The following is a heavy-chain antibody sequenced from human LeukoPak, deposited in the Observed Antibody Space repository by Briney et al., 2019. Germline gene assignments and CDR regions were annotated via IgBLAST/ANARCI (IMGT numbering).Heavy chain of an antibody. CDR2: INTNTGNP. CDR1: GYTFTSYA. CDR3: ARGAPLVSMGYYYYYYMDV. J-gene: IGHJ6*03. D-gene: IGHD2-8*01. V-gene: IGHV7-4-1*02. Sequence: ASVKVSCKASGYTFTSYAMNWVRQAPGQGLEWMGWINTNTGNPTYAQGFTGRFVFSLDTSVSTAYLQISSLKAEDTAVYYCARGAPLVSMGYYYYYYMDVWGKGTTVTVSS.